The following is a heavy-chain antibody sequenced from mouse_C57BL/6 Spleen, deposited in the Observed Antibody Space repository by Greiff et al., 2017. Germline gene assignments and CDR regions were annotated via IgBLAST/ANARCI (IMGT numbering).Heavy chain of an antibody. J-gene: IGHJ3*01. CDR3: ARQGNEAWFAY. CDR1: EYEFPSHD. CDR2: INSDGGST. V-gene: IGHV5-2*01. Sequence: DVHLVESGGGLVQPGESLKLSCESNEYEFPSHDMSWVRKTPEQRLELVAAINSDGGSTYYPDTMERRFIISRDNTKKTLYLQLSSLRSEDSAFYYCARQGNEAWFAYWGQGTLVTVSA.